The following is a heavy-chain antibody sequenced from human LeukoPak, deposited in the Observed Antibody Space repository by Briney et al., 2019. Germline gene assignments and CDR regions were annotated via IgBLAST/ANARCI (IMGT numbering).Heavy chain of an antibody. D-gene: IGHD3-22*01. CDR1: GYTFTGYY. CDR3: ARGYHYYDSSGYYPIDY. Sequence: ASVKVSCKASGYTFTGYYMHWVRQAPGQGLEWMGWINPNSGGTNYAQKFQGRVTMTRDTSISTAYMELSRLRSDDTAVYYCARGYHYYDSSGYYPIDYWGQGTLVTVSS. J-gene: IGHJ4*02. V-gene: IGHV1-2*02. CDR2: INPNSGGT.